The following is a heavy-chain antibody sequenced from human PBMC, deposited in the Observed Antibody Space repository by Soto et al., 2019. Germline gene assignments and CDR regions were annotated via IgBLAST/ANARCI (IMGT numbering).Heavy chain of an antibody. CDR1: GFTLSNYA. Sequence: GGSLRLSCAASGFTLSNYAVNRVRQAPGKGLEWVSYISSDSRYIYYGDSVKGRFTISRDNARNSVYLQMNSLRDEDTAVYYCARIKLVEFFFTNVDVYDMDVWGQGTPVTVSS. V-gene: IGHV3-48*02. CDR3: ARIKLVEFFFTNVDVYDMDV. D-gene: IGHD3-16*01. CDR2: ISSDSRYI. J-gene: IGHJ6*02.